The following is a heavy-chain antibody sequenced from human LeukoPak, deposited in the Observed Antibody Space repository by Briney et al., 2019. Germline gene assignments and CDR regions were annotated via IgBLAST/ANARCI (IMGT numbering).Heavy chain of an antibody. D-gene: IGHD3-16*01. Sequence: HRASVTVSCKASGGTFSSYAISWVRQAPGQGLEWMGGIIPIFGTANYAQKFQGRVTITTDESTSTAYMELSSLRSEDTAVYYCAWGRAEYFQHWGQGTLVTVSS. CDR2: IIPIFGTA. CDR1: GGTFSSYA. J-gene: IGHJ1*01. CDR3: AWGRAEYFQH. V-gene: IGHV1-69*05.